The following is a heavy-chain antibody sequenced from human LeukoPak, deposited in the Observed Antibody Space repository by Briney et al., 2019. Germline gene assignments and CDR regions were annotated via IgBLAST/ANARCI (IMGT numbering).Heavy chain of an antibody. D-gene: IGHD1-26*01. J-gene: IGHJ6*02. Sequence: GGSLRLSCAASGFTFSSYWMCWVRQAPGKGLEWVANIKQDGSEKYYVDSVKGRFTISRDNAKNSLYLQMNSLRAEDTAVYYCARGHRELLPRTYYYYGMDVWGQGTTVTVSS. V-gene: IGHV3-7*01. CDR2: IKQDGSEK. CDR3: ARGHRELLPRTYYYYGMDV. CDR1: GFTFSSYW.